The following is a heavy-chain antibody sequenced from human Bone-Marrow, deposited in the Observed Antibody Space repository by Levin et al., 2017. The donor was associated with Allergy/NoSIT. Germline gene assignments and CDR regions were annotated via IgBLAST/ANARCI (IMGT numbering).Heavy chain of an antibody. CDR1: EFTFSSYD. CDR2: ISDSGYRT. CDR3: AKGTFYSSYSS. J-gene: IGHJ5*02. D-gene: IGHD2-2*02. V-gene: IGHV3-23*01. Sequence: GGSLRLSCADSEFTFSSYDMAWVRQAPGKGLEWVSSISDSGYRTYYVDSVKGRFTISRDNSKNTLYLQMSSLRAEDTGVYFCAKGTFYSSYSSWGQGTLVTVSS.